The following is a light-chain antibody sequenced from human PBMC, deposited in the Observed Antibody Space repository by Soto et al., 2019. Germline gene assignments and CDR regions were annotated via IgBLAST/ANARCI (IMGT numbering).Light chain of an antibody. CDR1: SSDVGGYNY. CDR2: EVS. CDR3: SSYTTSGTPV. Sequence: QSVLTQPASVSGSPGQTITISCTGTSSDVGGYNYLSWYQQHPGKAPKVMIYEVSNRPSGDSNRFSGSKSGNTASLTISGLQAEDEADYFCSSYTTSGTPVFGGGTKLTVL. J-gene: IGLJ3*02. V-gene: IGLV2-14*01.